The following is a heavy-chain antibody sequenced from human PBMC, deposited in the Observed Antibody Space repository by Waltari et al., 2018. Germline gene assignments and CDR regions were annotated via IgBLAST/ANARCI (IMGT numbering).Heavy chain of an antibody. CDR1: GFTFSNYW. Sequence: EVQLVESGGGLVQPGGSLRLSCAASGFTFSNYWMHWVRQAPGKGLVGVSVLYPDGSSTNYADSVKGRFTVSRDNAKNTLYLQMSSLRVEDTAVYYCARTLGSTRTSMWGQGTLVTVSS. V-gene: IGHV3-74*01. D-gene: IGHD1-1*01. CDR2: LYPDGSST. J-gene: IGHJ4*02. CDR3: ARTLGSTRTSM.